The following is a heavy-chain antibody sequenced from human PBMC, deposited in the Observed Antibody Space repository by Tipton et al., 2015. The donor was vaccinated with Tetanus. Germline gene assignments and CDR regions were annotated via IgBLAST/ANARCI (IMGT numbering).Heavy chain of an antibody. CDR3: ATVGLVTASVKY. V-gene: IGHV4-61*01. CDR1: GGSVSRSSHY. D-gene: IGHD2-21*02. Sequence: GLVKPSETLSLTCTVSGGSVSRSSHYWTWIRQPPGKGLEWIGYSHYSGSTSSNPSLKSRVTISLDRSKNQFSLKLTSVTAADTAVYYCATVGLVTASVKYWGQGTLVTVSS. J-gene: IGHJ4*01. CDR2: SHYSGST.